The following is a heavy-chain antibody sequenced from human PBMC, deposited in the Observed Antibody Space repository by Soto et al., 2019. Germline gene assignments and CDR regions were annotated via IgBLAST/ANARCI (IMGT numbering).Heavy chain of an antibody. J-gene: IGHJ6*02. CDR1: GGSISSGGYY. Sequence: SETLSLTCTVSGGSISSGGYYWSWIRQHPGKGLEWIGYIYYSGSTYYNPSLKSRVTISVDTSKNQFSLKLSSVTAADTAVYYCARERSGYDSGDYYYYGMDVWGQGTTVTVSS. V-gene: IGHV4-31*03. D-gene: IGHD5-12*01. CDR3: ARERSGYDSGDYYYYGMDV. CDR2: IYYSGST.